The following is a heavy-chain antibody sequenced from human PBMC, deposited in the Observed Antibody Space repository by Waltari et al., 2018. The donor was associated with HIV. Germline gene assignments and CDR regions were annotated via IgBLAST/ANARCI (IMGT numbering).Heavy chain of an antibody. CDR2: IFGDGGST. D-gene: IGHD4-17*01. CDR3: AKGTLNPLTTDY. J-gene: IGHJ4*02. V-gene: IGHV3-23*01. Sequence: EVQLLESGGGLVQPGGSLRLSCAGSGFTFSSYAMTWVRQAPGKGLEWVSAIFGDGGSTFYVDSVKGRFTISRDNSKNTLYLQMNSLRAEDTAVYYCAKGTLNPLTTDYWGQGTLVTVSS. CDR1: GFTFSSYA.